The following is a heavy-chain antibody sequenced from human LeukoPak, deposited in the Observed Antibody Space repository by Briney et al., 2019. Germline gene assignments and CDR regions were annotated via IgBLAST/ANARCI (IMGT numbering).Heavy chain of an antibody. CDR1: GDSVSSNSAA. J-gene: IGHJ6*02. Sequence: PSQTLSLACAISGDSVSSNSAAWNWIRQSPSRGLEWLGRTYYRSKGYNEYAVSVRSRIAINPDTSKNQFPLQLNSVTPEDTAVYYCATWDLDVWGQGTTVTVSS. CDR2: TYYRSKGYN. V-gene: IGHV6-1*01. CDR3: ATWDLDV. D-gene: IGHD1-26*01.